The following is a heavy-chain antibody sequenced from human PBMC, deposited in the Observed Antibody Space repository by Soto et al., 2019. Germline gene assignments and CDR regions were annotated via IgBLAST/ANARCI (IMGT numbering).Heavy chain of an antibody. J-gene: IGHJ4*02. CDR1: GDSVSSTTAA. Sequence: SQTLSLTCAISGDSVSSTTAAWNWIRSSPSRGLEWLGRTYYRSNWRHDYAVSVKSRITVNPDTSKNHFSLQLNSVTPDDTAVYYCAGGVAGTGFDLWGQGTLVTVSS. CDR2: TYYRSNWRH. CDR3: AGGVAGTGFDL. V-gene: IGHV6-1*01. D-gene: IGHD6-19*01.